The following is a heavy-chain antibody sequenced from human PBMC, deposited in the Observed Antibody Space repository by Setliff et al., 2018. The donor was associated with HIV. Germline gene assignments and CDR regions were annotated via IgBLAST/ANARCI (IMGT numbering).Heavy chain of an antibody. CDR3: ARDDHYYDSGSYYSDWYFDL. Sequence: SETLSLTCAVYGGSFSGHYWSWIRQPPGKGLGWIGEINHSGSTHYNPSLKSRVSISVDTSKNQFSLEMRSLTAADTAVYYCARDDHYYDSGSYYSDWYFDLWGRGTLVTVSS. D-gene: IGHD3-10*01. V-gene: IGHV4-34*01. J-gene: IGHJ2*01. CDR2: INHSGST. CDR1: GGSFSGHY.